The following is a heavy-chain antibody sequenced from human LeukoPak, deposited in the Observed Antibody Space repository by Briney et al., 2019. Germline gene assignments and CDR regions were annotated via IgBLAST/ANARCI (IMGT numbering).Heavy chain of an antibody. Sequence: GGSLRLSCAASGFTFSSYEMNWVRQAPGKGLKWVSYISSSGGIIYYADSVKGRFTISRDNAKNSLYLQMNSLRAEDTAVYYCERVHQVGGRDYWGQGTLVTVSS. CDR3: ERVHQVGGRDY. V-gene: IGHV3-48*03. CDR1: GFTFSSYE. D-gene: IGHD5-24*01. J-gene: IGHJ4*02. CDR2: ISSSGGII.